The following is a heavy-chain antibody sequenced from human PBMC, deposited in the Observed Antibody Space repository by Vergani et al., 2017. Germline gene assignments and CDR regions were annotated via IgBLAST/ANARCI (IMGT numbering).Heavy chain of an antibody. CDR1: GFTFNSYG. V-gene: IGHV3-30*02. CDR3: AKEGGGYCSGGTCGAEY. Sequence: QVQLVESGGGVVQPGGSLRLSCAASGFTFNSYGLHWVRQAPGKGLEWVASIRSDESRRYYGDSMEGPFTISRDNSKNTLYLQMKSLRPEDTAVYYCAKEGGGYCSGGTCGAEYWGQGTLVIVSS. D-gene: IGHD2-15*01. J-gene: IGHJ4*02. CDR2: IRSDESRR.